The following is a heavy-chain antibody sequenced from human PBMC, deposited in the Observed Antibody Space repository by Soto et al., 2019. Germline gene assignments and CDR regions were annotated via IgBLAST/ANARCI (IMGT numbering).Heavy chain of an antibody. Sequence: EASVKVSCKASVGTFSSYTISWVRQAPGQGLEWMGRIIPILGIANYAQKFQGRVTITADKSTSTAYMELSSLRSEDTAVYYCARVTMGYYDSSGYPTHGMDVWGQGTTVTVSS. D-gene: IGHD3-22*01. CDR3: ARVTMGYYDSSGYPTHGMDV. CDR2: IIPILGIA. CDR1: VGTFSSYT. V-gene: IGHV1-69*02. J-gene: IGHJ6*02.